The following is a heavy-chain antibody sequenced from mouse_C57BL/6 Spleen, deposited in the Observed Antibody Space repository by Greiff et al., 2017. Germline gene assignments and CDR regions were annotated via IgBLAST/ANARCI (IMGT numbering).Heavy chain of an antibody. CDR1: GFTFSDYG. D-gene: IGHD1-1*01. CDR2: ISNLAYSF. J-gene: IGHJ1*03. Sequence: DVKLVESGGGLVQPGGSLKLSCTASGFTFSDYGMAWVRQAPRKGPEWVAFISNLAYSFYYADTVTGRFTISRENAKNTLYREMSSLRSEDTAMYYCARQVYYGSSYGFFDVWGTGTTVTVSS. V-gene: IGHV5-15*01. CDR3: ARQVYYGSSYGFFDV.